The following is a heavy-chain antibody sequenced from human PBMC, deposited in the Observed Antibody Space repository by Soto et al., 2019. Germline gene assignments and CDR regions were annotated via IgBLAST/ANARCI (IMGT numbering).Heavy chain of an antibody. CDR3: ARQLTGDKDDAFDI. V-gene: IGHV4-59*01. CDR2: IYYSGST. CDR1: GGSISSYY. J-gene: IGHJ3*02. Sequence: SETLSLTCTVSGGSISSYYWSWIRQPPGKGLEWIGYIYYSGSTNYNPSLKSRVTISVDTSKNKFSLKLSSVTAADTAVYYCARQLTGDKDDAFDIWVQGTMVTVSS. D-gene: IGHD7-27*01.